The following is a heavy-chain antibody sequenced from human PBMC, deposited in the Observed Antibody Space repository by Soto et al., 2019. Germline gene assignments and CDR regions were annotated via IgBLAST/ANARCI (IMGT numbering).Heavy chain of an antibody. D-gene: IGHD1-26*01. CDR1: GGTFSSYS. V-gene: IGHV1-69*01. J-gene: IGHJ4*02. CDR2: IIPIFGTA. CDR3: VRDGGSHSRGIDY. Sequence: QVQLVQSGAEVKKPGSSVKVSCKASGGTFSSYSINWVRQAPGQGLEWMGEIIPIFGTANYAQKLQGRVTSTADASPSTAYMELSSLRSVDSAVYYCVRDGGSHSRGIDYWGQGTLVIVSS.